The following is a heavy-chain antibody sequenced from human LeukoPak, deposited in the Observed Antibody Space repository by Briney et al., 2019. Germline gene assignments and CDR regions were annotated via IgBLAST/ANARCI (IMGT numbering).Heavy chain of an antibody. V-gene: IGHV3-48*02. J-gene: IGHJ4*02. Sequence: TGGSLKLACAASGCTFSSYNMNWVRQAPGKGLEWVSYISSSSSTIYYADSVKGRFTISRDNAKNSLYLQMNSLRDEDTAVYYCAREYSSSSGSVSDYWGQGTLVTVSS. CDR3: AREYSSSSGSVSDY. D-gene: IGHD6-6*01. CDR1: GCTFSSYN. CDR2: ISSSSSTI.